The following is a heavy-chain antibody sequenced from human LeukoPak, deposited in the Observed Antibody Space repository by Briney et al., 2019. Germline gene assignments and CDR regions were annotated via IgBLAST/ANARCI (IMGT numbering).Heavy chain of an antibody. CDR3: ARDSGSRVGGGMDV. D-gene: IGHD1-26*01. J-gene: IGHJ6*02. Sequence: GGSLRLSCAASGFTFSSYCMHWVRQAPGKGLEWVAVIWYDGSNKYYADSVKGRFTISRDNSKNTLYLQMNSLRAEDTAVYYCARDSGSRVGGGMDVWGQGTTVTVSS. V-gene: IGHV3-33*01. CDR1: GFTFSSYC. CDR2: IWYDGSNK.